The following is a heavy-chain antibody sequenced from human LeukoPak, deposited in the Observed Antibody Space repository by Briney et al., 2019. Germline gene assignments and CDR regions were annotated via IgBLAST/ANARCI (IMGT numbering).Heavy chain of an antibody. J-gene: IGHJ2*01. CDR1: GGSISSSSYF. D-gene: IGHD5/OR15-5a*01. V-gene: IGHV4-39*01. CDR2: IYHSGST. Sequence: SETLSLTCTVSGGSISSSSYFWGWIRQPPGKGLEWIGSIYHSGSTFYNPSLESRVTIAVDTSKNTFSLRLSSVTAADTAVYYCARPVVSGTSPDWYFDLWGRGTLVTVSS. CDR3: ARPVVSGTSPDWYFDL.